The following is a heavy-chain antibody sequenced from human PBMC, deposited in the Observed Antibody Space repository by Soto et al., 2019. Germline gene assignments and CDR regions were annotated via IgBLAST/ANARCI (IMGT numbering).Heavy chain of an antibody. D-gene: IGHD2-15*01. CDR1: GYSISIGYH. CDR2: VHYSGNT. J-gene: IGHJ5*02. V-gene: IGHV4-38-2*02. Sequence: SETLSLTCTVSGYSISIGYHCACIRQPPGKGLEWLGSVHYSGNTYYNPSLKSRLTISVDKSKNQFSLNLSSVTAADTAAYYCARQDRVVAEGRWFDPWGQGTLVTVSS. CDR3: ARQDRVVAEGRWFDP.